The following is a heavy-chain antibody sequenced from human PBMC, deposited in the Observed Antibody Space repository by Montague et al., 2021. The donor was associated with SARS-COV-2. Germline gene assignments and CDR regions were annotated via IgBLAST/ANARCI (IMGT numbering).Heavy chain of an antibody. CDR1: GDSVSTHSGT. J-gene: IGHJ4*02. CDR2: TYYRSEWYS. V-gene: IGHV6-1*01. CDR3: ARAERGSCGDGNCYQYFFNY. D-gene: IGHD2-15*01. Sequence: CAISGDSVSTHSGTSDWLRFSPPRRLEWLGRTYYRSEWYSDYLVSVKSRISINPDTSKNQFSLQLNSVTPEDTAVYYCARAERGSCGDGNCYQYFFNYWGQGTLVTVSS.